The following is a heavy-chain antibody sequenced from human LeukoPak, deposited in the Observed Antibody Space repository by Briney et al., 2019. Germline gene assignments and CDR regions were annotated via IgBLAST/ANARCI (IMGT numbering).Heavy chain of an antibody. J-gene: IGHJ4*02. V-gene: IGHV1-8*01. Sequence: ASVKVSCKASGYTFTSYDINWVRPATGQGLEWMGWVNPNSGNTGYAQKFQGRVTMTRDTSISTAYMELSSLRSEDTAVYYCARGRFRWELEIRDFDYWGQGTLVTVSS. CDR1: GYTFTSYD. CDR3: ARGRFRWELEIRDFDY. CDR2: VNPNSGNT. D-gene: IGHD1-26*01.